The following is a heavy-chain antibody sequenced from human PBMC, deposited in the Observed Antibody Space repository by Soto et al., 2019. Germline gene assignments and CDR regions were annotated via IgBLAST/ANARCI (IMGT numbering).Heavy chain of an antibody. V-gene: IGHV3-9*01. J-gene: IGHJ4*02. CDR2: ISWNSGSI. Sequence: GGSLRLSCAASGFTFDDYAMHWVRQAPGKGLEWVSGISWNSGSIGYVDSVKGRFTISRDNAKNSLYLQMNSLRAEDTALYYCAKGTDGSGSYYYFDYWGQGTLVTVSS. CDR1: GFTFDDYA. CDR3: AKGTDGSGSYYYFDY. D-gene: IGHD3-10*01.